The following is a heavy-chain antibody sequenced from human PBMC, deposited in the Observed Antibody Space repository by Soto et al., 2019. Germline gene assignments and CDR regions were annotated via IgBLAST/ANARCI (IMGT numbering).Heavy chain of an antibody. CDR1: AGSFSGYY. J-gene: IGHJ6*02. CDR2: INHSGST. Sequence: SETLSLICAVYAGSFSGYYWSWIRQPPGKGLEWIGEINHSGSTNYNPSLKSRVTISVDTSKNQFSLKLSSVTAADTAVYYCARGDFNYYYYYYGMDVWGQGTTVTVSS. CDR3: ARGDFNYYYYYYGMDV. V-gene: IGHV4-34*01. D-gene: IGHD3-3*01.